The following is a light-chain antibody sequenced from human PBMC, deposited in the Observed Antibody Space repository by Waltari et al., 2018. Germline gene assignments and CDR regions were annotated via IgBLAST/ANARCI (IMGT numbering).Light chain of an antibody. V-gene: IGKV2-24*01. CDR1: QGLLHSNGNTY. CDR2: KIS. CDR3: MQATQFPRT. Sequence: DIVMTQTPLSSPVTLGQAASISCRSSQGLLHSNGNTYLSWLHQRPGQPQRLLIYKISNRVSGVPDRFSGSGTGTDFTLRISRVEAEDVGVYYCMQATQFPRTFGQGTKVEIK. J-gene: IGKJ1*01.